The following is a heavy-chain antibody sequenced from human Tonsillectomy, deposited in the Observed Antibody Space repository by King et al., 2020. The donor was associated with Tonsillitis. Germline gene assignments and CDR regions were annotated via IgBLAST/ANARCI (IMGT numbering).Heavy chain of an antibody. V-gene: IGHV3-43D*03. D-gene: IGHD6-19*01. CDR2: ISWDGGST. Sequence: VQLVESGGVVVQPGGSLRLSCAASGFTFDDYAMHWVRQAPGKGLEWVSLISWDGGSTYYADSVKGRFTISRDNSKNSLYLQMNSLRAEDTALYYCAKEGDSSGWTVNFDYWGQGTLVTVSS. J-gene: IGHJ4*02. CDR3: AKEGDSSGWTVNFDY. CDR1: GFTFDDYA.